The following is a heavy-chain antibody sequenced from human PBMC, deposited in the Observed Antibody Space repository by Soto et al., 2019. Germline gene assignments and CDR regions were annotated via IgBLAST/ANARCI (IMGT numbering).Heavy chain of an antibody. CDR2: ISYDGRNK. Sequence: GGSLRLSCVGSGFTFNNYAMHWVRQGPGKGLEWVAVISYDGRNKYYADSVKGRFTISRGNSKNTLYLQMNSLRTDDTAAYYCARDQGDCSGGSCYFYYFDYWGQGTLVTVSS. D-gene: IGHD2-15*01. CDR1: GFTFNNYA. V-gene: IGHV3-30*04. J-gene: IGHJ4*02. CDR3: ARDQGDCSGGSCYFYYFDY.